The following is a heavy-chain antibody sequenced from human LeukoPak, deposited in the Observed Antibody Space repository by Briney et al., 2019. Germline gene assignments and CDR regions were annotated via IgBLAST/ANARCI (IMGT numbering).Heavy chain of an antibody. D-gene: IGHD6-13*01. CDR1: GYSFTSYW. CDR3: ARLKIRAAGQLGPFDY. V-gene: IGHV5-51*01. CDR2: IYPGDSDT. Sequence: GESLKISCKGSGYSFTSYWIGWVRQMPGKGLERIGIIYPGDSDTRYSPSFQGPVTISADKSIRTAYLQWSSLKASDTAMYYCARLKIRAAGQLGPFDYWGQGTLVTVSS. J-gene: IGHJ4*02.